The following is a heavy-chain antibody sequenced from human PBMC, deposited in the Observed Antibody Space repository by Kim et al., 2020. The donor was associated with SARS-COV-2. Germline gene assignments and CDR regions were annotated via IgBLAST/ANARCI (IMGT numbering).Heavy chain of an antibody. CDR3: ARDLSSSWYGDLDY. D-gene: IGHD6-13*01. Sequence: GGSLRLSCAASGFTFSNYAMHWVRQAPGKGLEWVAVISYDGINKYYADSVKGRFTISRDNSKNTLYLQMNSLRDEDTAVYYCARDLSSSWYGDLDYWGQGTLGTVSS. J-gene: IGHJ4*02. CDR1: GFTFSNYA. CDR2: ISYDGINK. V-gene: IGHV3-30-3*01.